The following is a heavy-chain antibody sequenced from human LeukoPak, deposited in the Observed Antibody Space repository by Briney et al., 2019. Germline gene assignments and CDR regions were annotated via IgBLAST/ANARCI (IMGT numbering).Heavy chain of an antibody. CDR2: IKQDGSEK. Sequence: PGGSLRLSCAASGFTFSSYWMSWVRQAPGKWLEWVANIKQDGSEKYYVDSVKGRFTISRDNAKNSLYLQMNSLRAEDTAVYYSATGLWGSGYDYRASTYFDYWGQGTLVTVSS. D-gene: IGHD5-12*01. J-gene: IGHJ4*02. CDR3: ATGLWGSGYDYRASTYFDY. V-gene: IGHV3-7*01. CDR1: GFTFSSYW.